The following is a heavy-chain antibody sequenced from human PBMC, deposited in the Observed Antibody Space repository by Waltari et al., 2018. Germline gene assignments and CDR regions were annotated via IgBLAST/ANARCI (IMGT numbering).Heavy chain of an antibody. CDR3: ARGGRTHLAASYGVDY. CDR2: IYSSGST. Sequence: RRPEPCPALALAAPSVFPTGAGSGGPLRRDWRGLRRAIPGKGLEWIGRIYSSGSTNYNPSLKSRVTISVDTSKNQFSLKLSSVTAADTAVYYCARGGRTHLAASYGVDYWGQGTLVTVSS. J-gene: IGHJ4*02. V-gene: IGHV4-59*12. CDR1: GGPLRRDW. D-gene: IGHD1-1*01.